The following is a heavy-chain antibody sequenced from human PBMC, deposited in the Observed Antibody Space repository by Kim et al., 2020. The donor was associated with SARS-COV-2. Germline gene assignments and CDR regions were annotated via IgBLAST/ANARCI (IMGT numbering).Heavy chain of an antibody. D-gene: IGHD5-12*01. Sequence: AVSVKGRFTISRDNSRNTVSLQMNSLTVEDTAVYYCSKGRSSGKVDWFDPWGQGTLVTVAS. CDR3: SKGRSSGKVDWFDP. V-gene: IGHV3-23*01. J-gene: IGHJ5*02.